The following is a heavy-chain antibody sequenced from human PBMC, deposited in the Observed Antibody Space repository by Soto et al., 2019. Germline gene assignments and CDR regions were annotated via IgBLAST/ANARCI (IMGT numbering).Heavy chain of an antibody. D-gene: IGHD3-22*01. CDR3: ARDSNSDYYDSSGYFDY. Sequence: QVQLVQSGAEVKKPGSSVKVSCTASGGTFSSYAISWVRQAPGQGLEWMGGIIPIFGTANYAQKFQGRVTITADESTSTAYMELSSLRSEDTAVYYCARDSNSDYYDSSGYFDYWGQGTLVTVSS. CDR2: IIPIFGTA. J-gene: IGHJ4*02. CDR1: GGTFSSYA. V-gene: IGHV1-69*01.